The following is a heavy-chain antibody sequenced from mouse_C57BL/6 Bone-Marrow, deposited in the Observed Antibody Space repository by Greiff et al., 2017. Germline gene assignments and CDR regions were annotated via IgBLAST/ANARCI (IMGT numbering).Heavy chain of an antibody. CDR1: GYTFTSYG. CDR2: IYPRSGST. D-gene: IGHD2-3*01. J-gene: IGHJ2*01. V-gene: IGHV1-81*01. CDR3: ARRSDGYYPDY. Sequence: VQLVESGAELARPGASVKLSCKASGYTFTSYGISWVKQRTGQGLEWIGEIYPRSGSTYYNEKFKGKATLTADKSSSTAYLALRSLTSEDAAVYVCARRSDGYYPDYWGQGTTLTVSA.